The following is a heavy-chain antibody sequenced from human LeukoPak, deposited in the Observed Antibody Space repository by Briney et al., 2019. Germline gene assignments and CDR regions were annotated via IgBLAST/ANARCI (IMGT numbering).Heavy chain of an antibody. D-gene: IGHD5-18*01. Sequence: SETLSLTCTVSGGSISSSSYYWGWIRQPPGKGLEWIGEINHSGSTNYNPSLKSRVTITVDTSKNQFSLKLSSVTAADTAVYYCARGIRRGYSYGYRYYFDYWGQGTLVTVSS. CDR2: INHSGST. CDR3: ARGIRRGYSYGYRYYFDY. V-gene: IGHV4-39*07. CDR1: GGSISSSSYY. J-gene: IGHJ4*02.